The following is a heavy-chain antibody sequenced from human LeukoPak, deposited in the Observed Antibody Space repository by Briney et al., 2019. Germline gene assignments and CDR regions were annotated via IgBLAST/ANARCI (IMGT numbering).Heavy chain of an antibody. Sequence: PGGSLRLSCAASGFTFSSYGMHWVRQAPGKGLEWVAVISYDGSNKYYADSVKGRFTISRDNSRNTLYLQMNNLRTEDTAVYYCARPYDSSGYYGDYYGMDVWGQGTTVTVSS. CDR3: ARPYDSSGYYGDYYGMDV. CDR1: GFTFSSYG. V-gene: IGHV3-30*03. D-gene: IGHD3-22*01. J-gene: IGHJ6*02. CDR2: ISYDGSNK.